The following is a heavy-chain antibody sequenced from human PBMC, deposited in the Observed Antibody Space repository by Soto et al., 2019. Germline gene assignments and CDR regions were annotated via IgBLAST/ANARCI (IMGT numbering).Heavy chain of an antibody. D-gene: IGHD2-15*01. CDR3: ARNFEGYCSGGSCEDV. CDR2: IYYSGST. V-gene: IGHV4-59*01. Sequence: SETLSLTCTVSGGSISSYYWSWIRQPPGNGLEWIGYIYYSGSTNYNPSLKSRVTISVDTSKNQFSLKLSSVTAADTAVYYCARNFEGYCSGGSCEDVWGQGTTVTVSS. J-gene: IGHJ6*02. CDR1: GGSISSYY.